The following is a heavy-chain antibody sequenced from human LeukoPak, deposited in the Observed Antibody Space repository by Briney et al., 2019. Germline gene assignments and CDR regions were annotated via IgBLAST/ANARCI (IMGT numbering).Heavy chain of an antibody. D-gene: IGHD6-19*01. J-gene: IGHJ4*02. Sequence: SGPTLVKPTQTLTLTCTFSGFSLSTSGVGVGWIRQPPGKALEWLALIYWDDDKRYSPSLKSRLTITKDTSKNQVVLTMTNMDPVDTATYYCARWGVIAVAGTEGFDWGQGTLVTVSS. CDR3: ARWGVIAVAGTEGFD. CDR2: IYWDDDK. CDR1: GFSLSTSGVG. V-gene: IGHV2-5*02.